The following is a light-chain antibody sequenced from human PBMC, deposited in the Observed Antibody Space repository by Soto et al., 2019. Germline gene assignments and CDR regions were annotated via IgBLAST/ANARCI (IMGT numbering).Light chain of an antibody. CDR3: QQYNNWPL. CDR2: GAS. Sequence: EIVMTQSPATLSVSPGERATLSVRASQSVSSNLAWYQQKPGQAPRLLIYGASTRATGIPARFSGSGSGTEFTLTISSLQSEDFAVYYCQQYNNWPLFGGGTKVDIK. CDR1: QSVSSN. J-gene: IGKJ4*01. V-gene: IGKV3-15*01.